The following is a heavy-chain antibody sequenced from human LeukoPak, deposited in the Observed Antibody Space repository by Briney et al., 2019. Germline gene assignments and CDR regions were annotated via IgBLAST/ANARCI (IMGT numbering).Heavy chain of an antibody. V-gene: IGHV3-74*01. Sequence: QAGGSLRLSCAASGFTFSSYWMHWVRQAPGKGLVWVSRINSDGSSTSYADSVKGRFTISRDNAKNSLYLQMNSLGAEDTAVYYCSRVPWSSVTILDYWGQGTLVIVSS. CDR2: INSDGSST. CDR1: GFTFSSYW. J-gene: IGHJ4*02. CDR3: SRVPWSSVTILDY. D-gene: IGHD3-10*01.